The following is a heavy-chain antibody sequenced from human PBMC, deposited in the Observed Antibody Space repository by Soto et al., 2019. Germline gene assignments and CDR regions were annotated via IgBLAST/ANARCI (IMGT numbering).Heavy chain of an antibody. CDR1: GFTLSMSA. CDR2: ISDSGDRT. Sequence: GGSLRLSCASSGFTLSMSAVNWVRQAPGKGLEWVSYISDSGDRTYYADSVKGRFTISRDRSKNTVSLQMDSLRAEDTAVYYCAKDRGIIVKAGDAFDVWGQGTKVTVS. J-gene: IGHJ3*01. CDR3: AKDRGIIVKAGDAFDV. D-gene: IGHD3-16*02. V-gene: IGHV3-23*01.